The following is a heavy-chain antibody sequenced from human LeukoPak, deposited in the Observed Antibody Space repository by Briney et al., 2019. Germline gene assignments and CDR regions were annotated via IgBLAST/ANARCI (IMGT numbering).Heavy chain of an antibody. V-gene: IGHV4-34*01. Sequence: KPSEILSLTCAVYGGSFSGYYWSWIRQPPGKGLEWIGEINHSGSTNYNPSLKSRVAISVDTSKNQFSLKLSSVTAADTAVYYCARGRSSRRFDYWGQGTLVTVSS. CDR2: INHSGST. CDR1: GGSFSGYY. D-gene: IGHD6-13*01. CDR3: ARGRSSRRFDY. J-gene: IGHJ4*02.